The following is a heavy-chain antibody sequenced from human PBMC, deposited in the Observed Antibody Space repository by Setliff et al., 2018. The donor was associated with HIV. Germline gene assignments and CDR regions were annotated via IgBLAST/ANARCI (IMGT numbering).Heavy chain of an antibody. Sequence: ASVKVSCKASGYTFTSYYMHWVRQAPGQGLEWMGIINPSGGSTSYAQKFQGRVTMTRNTSISTAYMELSSLRSEDTAVYYCARASLHYDPTDYWGQGTLVTAPQ. CDR3: ARASLHYDPTDY. V-gene: IGHV1-46*01. D-gene: IGHD3-22*01. CDR1: GYTFTSYY. J-gene: IGHJ4*02. CDR2: INPSGGST.